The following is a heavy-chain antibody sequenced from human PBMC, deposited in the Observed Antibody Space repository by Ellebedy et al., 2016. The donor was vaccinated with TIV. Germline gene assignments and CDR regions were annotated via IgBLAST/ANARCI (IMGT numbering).Heavy chain of an antibody. CDR2: ISVSGGST. D-gene: IGHD1-26*01. Sequence: GESLKISCAASGFTFSRYAMSWVRQAPGKGLEWVSSISVSGGSTYYADSVKGQFTISRDNSNNTVYLQMNSLGVEDTAVYYCAKDGDGGSLVPGGVFEYWGQGTLVTVSS. V-gene: IGHV3-23*01. CDR1: GFTFSRYA. J-gene: IGHJ4*02. CDR3: AKDGDGGSLVPGGVFEY.